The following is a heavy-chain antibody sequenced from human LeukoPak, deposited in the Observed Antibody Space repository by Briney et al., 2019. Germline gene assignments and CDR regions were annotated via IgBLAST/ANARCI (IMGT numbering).Heavy chain of an antibody. CDR3: ARGDRESVYSV. V-gene: IGHV1-18*01. CDR1: GYTFSSHA. CDR2: ISTYNGNT. D-gene: IGHD3-3*01. J-gene: IGHJ4*02. Sequence: ASVRVSCKASGYTFSSHAISWVRQAPGQGLEWTGWISTYNGNTNYAQKLQGRVTMTTDTSTSTAYMELRSLRSDDTGVYFCARGDRESVYSVWGQGTLVTVSS.